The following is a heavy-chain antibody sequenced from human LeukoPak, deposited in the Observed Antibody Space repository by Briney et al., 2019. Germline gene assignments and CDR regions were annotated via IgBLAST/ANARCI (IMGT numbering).Heavy chain of an antibody. CDR2: IYYSGST. CDR3: ARGSTSIAVAGTGIYYYYGMDV. CDR1: GGSFSSGSYY. Sequence: SETLSLTCTVSGGSFSSGSYYWSWIRQPPGKGLEWIGYIYYSGSTNYNPSLKSRVTISVDTSKNQFSLKLSSVTAADTAVYYCARGSTSIAVAGTGIYYYYGMDVWGQGTTVTVSS. V-gene: IGHV4-61*01. J-gene: IGHJ6*02. D-gene: IGHD6-19*01.